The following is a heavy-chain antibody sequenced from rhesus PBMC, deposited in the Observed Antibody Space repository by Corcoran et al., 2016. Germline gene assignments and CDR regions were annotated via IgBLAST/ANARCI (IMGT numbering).Heavy chain of an antibody. V-gene: IGHV4S11*01. D-gene: IGHD5-36*01. CDR3: ARGTTVTPLGY. J-gene: IGHJ4*01. Sequence: QVQLQESGPGLVKPLETLSLTCAVSGGSISSNYWSWIRQPAGKGLEWIGDIYGSGTSTNYNPSLKSRVTLSVDTSKNQFSLKLSSVTAADTAVYYCARGTTVTPLGYWGQGVLVTVSS. CDR2: IYGSGTST. CDR1: GGSISSNY.